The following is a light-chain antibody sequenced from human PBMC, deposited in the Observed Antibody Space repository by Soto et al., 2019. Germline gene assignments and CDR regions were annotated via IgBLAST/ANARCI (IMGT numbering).Light chain of an antibody. CDR3: QQSYSTPR. CDR1: QSISSY. Sequence: DIQMTQSPSSLSASVGDRVTITCRASQSISSYLNWYQQKPGKAPKLLIYAASSLQSGLPSRFSGSGSGTDFTLTISSLQPEDFATYYCQQSYSTPRFGQGTKVDIK. CDR2: AAS. J-gene: IGKJ1*01. V-gene: IGKV1-39*01.